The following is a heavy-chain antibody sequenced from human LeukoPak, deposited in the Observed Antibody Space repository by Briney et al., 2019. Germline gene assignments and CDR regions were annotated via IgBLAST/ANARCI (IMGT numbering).Heavy chain of an antibody. Sequence: SETLSLTGTVSGGSISSSSYYSGWIRQPPGKGLEWIGSIYYSGSTYYNPSLKSRVTISVDTSKNQFSLKLSSVTAADTAVYYCARGVSSGDFSYCGQGTLVTVSS. CDR2: IYYSGST. CDR3: ARGVSSGDFSY. CDR1: GGSISSSSYY. V-gene: IGHV4-39*01. D-gene: IGHD6-19*01. J-gene: IGHJ4*02.